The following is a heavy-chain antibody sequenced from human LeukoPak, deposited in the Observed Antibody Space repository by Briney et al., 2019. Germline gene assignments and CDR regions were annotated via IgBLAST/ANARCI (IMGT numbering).Heavy chain of an antibody. Sequence: PSQTLSLTCTVSGGSISHVAYSWSWIRQPPGAGLEWIGLFHHTVGIDYKPSLKSRVTISGDRTKNQLSLTLTSVTAADTAVYYCVRGGGLPNCGGYCPPDTWGQGKMVIVSS. V-gene: IGHV4-30-2*01. J-gene: IGHJ3*02. CDR1: GGSISHVAYS. D-gene: IGHD2-21*02. CDR3: VRGGGLPNCGGYCPPDT. CDR2: FHHTVGI.